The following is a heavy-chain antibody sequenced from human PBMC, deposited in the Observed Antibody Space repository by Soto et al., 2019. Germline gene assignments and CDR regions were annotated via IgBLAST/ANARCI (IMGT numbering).Heavy chain of an antibody. CDR2: IYYSGST. CDR1: GGAISTGGYY. CDR3: ARSVFP. Sequence: QVQLQESGPGLVKPSQTLSLTCTVSGGAISTGGYYWTWVRQHPGKGLEWIGYIYYSGSTYYNPSLKRRATISVDTPKNPFPLKLSSVTAADTAGYYCARSVFPWGQGTLVTASS. J-gene: IGHJ5*02. V-gene: IGHV4-31*03.